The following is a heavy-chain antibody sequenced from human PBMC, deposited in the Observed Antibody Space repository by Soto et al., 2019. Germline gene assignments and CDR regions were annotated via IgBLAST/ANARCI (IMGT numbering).Heavy chain of an antibody. CDR2: INHSEST. V-gene: IGHV4-34*01. J-gene: IGHJ5*02. Sequence: QVQLQQWGAGLLKPSETLSLTCAVYGGSFSGYYWSWIRQPPGKGLEWIGEINHSESTNYNPSLKSRVTVSVDTSKNQFSLKLSSVTAADTAVYSCARGVAAAGTGWFDPWGQGTLVTVSS. D-gene: IGHD6-13*01. CDR3: ARGVAAAGTGWFDP. CDR1: GGSFSGYY.